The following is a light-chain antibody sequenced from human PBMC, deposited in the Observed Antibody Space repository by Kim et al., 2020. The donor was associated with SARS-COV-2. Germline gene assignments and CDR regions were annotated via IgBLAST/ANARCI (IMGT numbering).Light chain of an antibody. CDR1: QGISNY. CDR3: QNYNGAPWT. CDR2: AAS. V-gene: IGKV1-27*01. Sequence: GSVGDRGTITCRVSQGISNYLAWYQQKPGKVPKLLIYAASALQSGVPSRFSGSGSGTDFTLTISSLQPEDVATYYCQNYNGAPWTFGQGTKVDIK. J-gene: IGKJ1*01.